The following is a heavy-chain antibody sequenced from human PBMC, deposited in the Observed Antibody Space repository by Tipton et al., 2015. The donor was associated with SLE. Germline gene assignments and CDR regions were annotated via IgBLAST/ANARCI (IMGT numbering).Heavy chain of an antibody. V-gene: IGHV3-66*02. Sequence: SLRLSCAASGFTVSSNYMSWVRQAPGKGLEWVSVIYSGGSTYYADSVKGRFTTSRDNSKNTLYLQMNSLRAEDTAVYYCARWWGIAAAGTRDYWGQGTLVTVSS. J-gene: IGHJ4*02. D-gene: IGHD6-13*01. CDR2: IYSGGST. CDR1: GFTVSSNY. CDR3: ARWWGIAAAGTRDY.